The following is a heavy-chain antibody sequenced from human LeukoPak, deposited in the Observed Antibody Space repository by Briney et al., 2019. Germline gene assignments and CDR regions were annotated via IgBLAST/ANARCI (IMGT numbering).Heavy chain of an antibody. J-gene: IGHJ4*02. Sequence: ASVKVSCKASGYTFTSYGISWVRQAPGQGLEWRRWISAYNGNINYAQKLQGRVTMTTDTSTSTAYMELRSLRSDDTAVYYCARDLGYCSSTSCRIDYWGQGTLVTVSS. CDR3: ARDLGYCSSTSCRIDY. CDR2: ISAYNGNI. V-gene: IGHV1-18*01. CDR1: GYTFTSYG. D-gene: IGHD2-2*01.